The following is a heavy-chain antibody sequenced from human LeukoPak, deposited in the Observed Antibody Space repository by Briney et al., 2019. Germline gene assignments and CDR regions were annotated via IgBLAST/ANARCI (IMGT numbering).Heavy chain of an antibody. J-gene: IGHJ5*02. CDR3: ARLGIFGVVTPYNWFDP. CDR1: GGSFSGYY. Sequence: ASETLSLTCAVYGGSFSGYYWSWIRQPPGKGLEWIGEINHSGSTNYNPSLKSRVTISVDTSKNQFSLKLSSVTAADTAVYYCARLGIFGVVTPYNWFDPWGQGTLVTVSS. V-gene: IGHV4-34*01. D-gene: IGHD3-3*01. CDR2: INHSGST.